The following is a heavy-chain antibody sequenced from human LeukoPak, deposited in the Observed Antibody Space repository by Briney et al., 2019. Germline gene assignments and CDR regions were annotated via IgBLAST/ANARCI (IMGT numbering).Heavy chain of an antibody. CDR1: GYTFTSYG. CDR3: ARDGGLTYYYGMDV. CDR2: ISAYNGNT. V-gene: IGHV1-18*01. Sequence: ASVKVSCKASGYTFTSYGISWVRQAPGQGPEWMGWISAYNGNTNYAQKLQGRVTMTTDTSTNTAYMELRSLRSDDTAVYYCARDGGLTYYYGMDVWGQGTTVTVSS. D-gene: IGHD6-25*01. J-gene: IGHJ6*02.